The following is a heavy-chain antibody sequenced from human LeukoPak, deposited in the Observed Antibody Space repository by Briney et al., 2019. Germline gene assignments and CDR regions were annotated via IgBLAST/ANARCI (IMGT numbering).Heavy chain of an antibody. J-gene: IGHJ4*02. CDR1: GYTFTSYG. CDR2: ISAYNGNT. D-gene: IGHD5-12*01. V-gene: IGHV1-18*01. Sequence: ASVKVSCKASGYTFTSYGISWVRQAPGQGLEWMGWISAYNGNTNYAQKLQGRVTMTTDTSTSTAHMELRSLRSDDTAVYYCARVSLEWLRGPIGYFDYWGQGTLVTVSS. CDR3: ARVSLEWLRGPIGYFDY.